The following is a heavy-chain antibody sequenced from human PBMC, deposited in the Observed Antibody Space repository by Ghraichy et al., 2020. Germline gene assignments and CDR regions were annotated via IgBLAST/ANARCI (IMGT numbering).Heavy chain of an antibody. Sequence: GGSLRLSCAASGFSLSAYAMSWVRQAPGKGLEWVSFISGTGGNTYYADSVKGRFTISRDNAKNTLSLQMNSLRAEDTAIYYCARDVYNSIPFDSWGQGTLVTVSS. D-gene: IGHD3-3*02. CDR2: ISGTGGNT. CDR1: GFSLSAYA. V-gene: IGHV3-23*01. CDR3: ARDVYNSIPFDS. J-gene: IGHJ4*02.